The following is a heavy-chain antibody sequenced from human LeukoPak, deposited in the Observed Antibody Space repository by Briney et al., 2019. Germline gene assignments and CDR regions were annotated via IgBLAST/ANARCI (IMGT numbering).Heavy chain of an antibody. J-gene: IGHJ4*02. D-gene: IGHD2/OR15-2a*01. V-gene: IGHV3-74*01. CDR1: RFIFTNYW. CDR3: TSFFETN. CDR2: VNNDGSAT. Sequence: GGSLRLSCAASRFIFTNYWIHWVRQAPGNGLVWVSHVNNDGSATSYADSVKGRFTISRDSAKNTVYLHMNSLRVEDTAVYYCTSFFETNWGQGTLVTVSS.